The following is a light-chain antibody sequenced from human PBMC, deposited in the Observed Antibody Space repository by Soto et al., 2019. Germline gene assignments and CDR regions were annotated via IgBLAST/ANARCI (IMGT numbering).Light chain of an antibody. CDR3: QQYNSYWT. CDR1: QSISSW. Sequence: DIEMTPSPFTRSPSVGARAPLTCRASQSISSWWAWYQQKPGKAPKLLIYDASSLESGVPSRFRGSGSGTEFTLTISSLPPDDFATYYCQQYNSYWTFGQGTKLDI. CDR2: DAS. V-gene: IGKV1-5*01. J-gene: IGKJ1*01.